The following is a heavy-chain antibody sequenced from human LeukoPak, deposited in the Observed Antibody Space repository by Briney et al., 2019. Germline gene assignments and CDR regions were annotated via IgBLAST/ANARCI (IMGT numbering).Heavy chain of an antibody. V-gene: IGHV3-48*03. Sequence: QLGGSLRLSCAASGFDLNTYEMNWVRQAPGKGLEWIADITISGHTKNYADSVKGRFTISRDNAGTSLYLQMNSLRVEDTGVYYCARGDPHADLWGQGTLVTVSS. CDR2: ITISGHTK. J-gene: IGHJ5*02. CDR1: GFDLNTYE. CDR3: ARGDPHADL.